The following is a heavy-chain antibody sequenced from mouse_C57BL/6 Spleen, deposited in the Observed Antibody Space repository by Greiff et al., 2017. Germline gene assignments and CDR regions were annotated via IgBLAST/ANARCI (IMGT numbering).Heavy chain of an antibody. J-gene: IGHJ1*03. CDR3: ATYWDTWYFDV. Sequence: VKLMESGPGLVQPSQSLSITCTVSGFSLTSYGVHWVRQSPGKGLEWLGVIWSGGSTDYNAAFISRLSIIKDNSKSQVFFKMNSRQADDTAIYYCATYWDTWYFDVWGTGTTVTVSS. CDR2: IWSGGST. V-gene: IGHV2-2*01. D-gene: IGHD4-1*01. CDR1: GFSLTSYG.